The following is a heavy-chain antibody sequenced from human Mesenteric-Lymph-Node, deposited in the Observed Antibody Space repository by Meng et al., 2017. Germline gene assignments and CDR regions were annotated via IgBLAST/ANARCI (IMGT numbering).Heavy chain of an antibody. D-gene: IGHD3-3*01. CDR3: ARGFGSYYDFWSGYYTYYYGMDV. CDR2: MNPNSGNT. Sequence: ASVKVSCKASGYTFTSYGISWVRQAPGQGLEWMGWMNPNSGNTGYAQKFQGRVTMTRNTSISTAYMELSSLRSEDTAVYYCARGFGSYYDFWSGYYTYYYGMDVWGQGTTVTVSS. V-gene: IGHV1-8*02. CDR1: GYTFTSYG. J-gene: IGHJ6*02.